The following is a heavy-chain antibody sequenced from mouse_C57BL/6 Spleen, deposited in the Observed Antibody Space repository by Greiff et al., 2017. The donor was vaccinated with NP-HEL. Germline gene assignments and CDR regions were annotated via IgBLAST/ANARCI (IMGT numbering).Heavy chain of an antibody. CDR2: IYPSDSET. Sequence: QVQLQQPGAELVRPGSSVKLSCKASGYTFTSYWMDWVKQRPGQGLEWIGNIYPSDSETHYNQKFKDKATLTVDKTSSTAYMQLSSLTSEDSAVYYCARHYGNYDYAMDYWGQGTSVTVSS. CDR1: GYTFTSYW. D-gene: IGHD2-1*01. J-gene: IGHJ4*01. V-gene: IGHV1-61*01. CDR3: ARHYGNYDYAMDY.